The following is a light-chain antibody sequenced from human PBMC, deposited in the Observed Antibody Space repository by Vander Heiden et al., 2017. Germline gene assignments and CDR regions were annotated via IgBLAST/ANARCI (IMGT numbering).Light chain of an antibody. CDR1: SSDVGGYNY. J-gene: IGLJ1*01. Sequence: QSALTQPRSVSGSPGQSVTISCTGNSSDVGGYNYVSWYQQKPGKAPNLMIYVVSKRPSGAPDRCSGSKSGNTASLTTSGLQAEEEADYYCCSDAGSYTSYVFGTGTKVTVL. CDR3: CSDAGSYTSYV. CDR2: VVS. V-gene: IGLV2-11*02.